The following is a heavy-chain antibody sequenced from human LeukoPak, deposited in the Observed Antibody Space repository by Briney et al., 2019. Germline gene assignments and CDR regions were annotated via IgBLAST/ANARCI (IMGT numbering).Heavy chain of an antibody. V-gene: IGHV3-7*01. CDR2: INQDGGEK. J-gene: IGHJ4*02. Sequence: GGSLRLSCAASGFTFSSYWMSWVRQAPGKGLEWVANINQDGGEKNYVDSVKGRFTISRDNAKNSLYLQMNSLRAEDTAVYSCARDRGYSTFDYWDQGTLVTVSS. CDR1: GFTFSSYW. CDR3: ARDRGYSTFDY. D-gene: IGHD3-22*01.